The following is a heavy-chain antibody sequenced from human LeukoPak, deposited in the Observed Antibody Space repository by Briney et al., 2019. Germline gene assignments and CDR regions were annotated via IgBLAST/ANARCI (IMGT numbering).Heavy chain of an antibody. CDR3: AKDSEDDFGDYLDY. CDR2: ISGSGGRT. CDR1: GFTFSSYG. Sequence: GGSLRLSCAASGFTFSSYGMSWVRQAPGKGLEWVSAISGSGGRTYYADSVKGRFAISRDNSKNTLSLQMNSLRAEDTAVYYCAKDSEDDFGDYLDYWGQGTLVTVSS. D-gene: IGHD4-17*01. J-gene: IGHJ4*02. V-gene: IGHV3-23*01.